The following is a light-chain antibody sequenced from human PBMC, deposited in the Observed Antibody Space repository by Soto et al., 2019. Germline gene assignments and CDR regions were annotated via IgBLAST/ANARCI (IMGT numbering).Light chain of an antibody. J-gene: IGKJ4*02. CDR2: RAA. CDR3: QHTTTFPLS. V-gene: IGKV1-12*01. CDR1: QGITSW. Sequence: DIQMTQSPSSVSASVGDRVTITCRASQGITSWLAWYQQKPGKAPKLLIYRAANLQSGVPSRFSGSGSGTDFSLTISGLQPADFATSYRQHTTTFPLSFGGGTKVEIK.